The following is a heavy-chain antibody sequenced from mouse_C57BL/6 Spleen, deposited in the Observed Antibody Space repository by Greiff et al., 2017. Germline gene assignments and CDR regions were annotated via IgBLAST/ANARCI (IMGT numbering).Heavy chain of an antibody. V-gene: IGHV3-6*01. Sequence: VQLKESGPGLVKPSQSLSLTCSVTGYSITSGYYWNWIRQFPGNKLEWMGYISYDGSNNYNPSLKNRISITRDTSKNQFFLKLNSVTTEDTATYYCARQNFPLVTTGYFDVWGTGTTVTVSS. D-gene: IGHD2-2*01. CDR3: ARQNFPLVTTGYFDV. J-gene: IGHJ1*03. CDR2: ISYDGSN. CDR1: GYSITSGYY.